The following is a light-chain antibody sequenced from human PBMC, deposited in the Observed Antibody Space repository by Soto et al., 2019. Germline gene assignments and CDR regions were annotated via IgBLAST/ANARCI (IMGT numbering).Light chain of an antibody. CDR3: QQRSNWPLT. CDR1: QSVSSY. Sequence: EMVLTQSPATLSLSPGERATLSSRASQSVSSYLAWYQQKPGQDPRLLVYDASNRATGIPARFSGSGSGADITLNISSLEPEDFAVYYCQQRSNWPLTFGGGTKVEIK. J-gene: IGKJ4*01. CDR2: DAS. V-gene: IGKV3-11*01.